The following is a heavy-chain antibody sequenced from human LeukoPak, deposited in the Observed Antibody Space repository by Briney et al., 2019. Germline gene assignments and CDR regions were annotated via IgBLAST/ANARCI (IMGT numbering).Heavy chain of an antibody. D-gene: IGHD6-13*01. Sequence: ASVKVSCKASGYSFTGYYMHWVRQAPGQGLEWMGWINPNNGGTNYAQKFQGRVTMTRDTSISTAYMELSRLRSDDTAVYYCARVPGDSSWYNYWGQGTLVIVSS. V-gene: IGHV1-2*02. J-gene: IGHJ4*02. CDR3: ARVPGDSSWYNY. CDR2: INPNNGGT. CDR1: GYSFTGYY.